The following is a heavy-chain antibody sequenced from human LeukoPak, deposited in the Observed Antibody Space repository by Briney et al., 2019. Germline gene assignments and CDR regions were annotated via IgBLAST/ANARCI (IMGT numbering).Heavy chain of an antibody. V-gene: IGHV1-69*11. CDR1: GGTFNIYA. J-gene: IGHJ4*02. Sequence: SVKVSCKASGGTFNIYAINWVRQAPGQGLEWLGSLVPVLGTENYAQKFQGRVSITADADTSTAYMELSSLRSGDTAVYYCAREEYYYSDSSGYFLAYWGQGTRVTVSS. CDR3: AREEYYYSDSSGYFLAY. D-gene: IGHD3-22*01. CDR2: LVPVLGTE.